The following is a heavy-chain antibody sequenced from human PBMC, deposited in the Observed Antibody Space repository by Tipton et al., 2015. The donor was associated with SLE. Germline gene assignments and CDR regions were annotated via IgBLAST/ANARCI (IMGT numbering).Heavy chain of an antibody. CDR1: GGSISSSSYF. J-gene: IGHJ4*02. CDR3: ARDTSYRLDY. D-gene: IGHD3-16*02. V-gene: IGHV4-61*01. CDR2: IYYSGST. Sequence: TLSLTCTVSGGSISSSSYFWSGIRQPPGKGLEWIGYIYYSGSTNYNPSLKSRVTISVDTSKNQFSLKLSSVTAADTAVYYCARDTSYRLDYWGQGTLVTVSS.